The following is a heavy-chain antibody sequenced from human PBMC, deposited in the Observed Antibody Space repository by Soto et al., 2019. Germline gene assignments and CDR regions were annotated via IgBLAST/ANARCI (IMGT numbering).Heavy chain of an antibody. CDR1: GYTFTSYD. CDR2: MNPNSGNT. CDR3: ARVFPRFGELWGGGYYGMDV. D-gene: IGHD3-10*01. Sequence: QVQLVQSGAEVKKPGASVKVSCKASGYTFTSYDINWVRQATGQGLEWMGWMNPNSGNTGYAQKFQGRVTMTRNTSISTAYMELSSVRSEDRAVYYCARVFPRFGELWGGGYYGMDVWGQGTTVTVSS. V-gene: IGHV1-8*01. J-gene: IGHJ6*02.